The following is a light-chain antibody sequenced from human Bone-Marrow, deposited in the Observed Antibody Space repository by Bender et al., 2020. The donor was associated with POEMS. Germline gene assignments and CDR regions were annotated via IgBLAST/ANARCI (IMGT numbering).Light chain of an antibody. CDR3: SSFASGTTFV. CDR1: SSDVGGYNL. J-gene: IGLJ1*01. V-gene: IGLV2-23*01. Sequence: QSALTQPASVSGSPEQSITISCTGTSSDVGGYNLVSWYQQHPGRVPKLMIYEATKRPSGVSPRFSGSKSGNTASLTISGLQPEDEADYYCSSFASGTTFVFGGGTKVTVL. CDR2: EAT.